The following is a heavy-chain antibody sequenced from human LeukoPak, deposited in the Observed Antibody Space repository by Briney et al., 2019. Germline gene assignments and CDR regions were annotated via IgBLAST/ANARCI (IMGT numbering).Heavy chain of an antibody. V-gene: IGHV1-18*01. CDR3: ARARQWLPTGGFDY. CDR2: ISAYNGNT. D-gene: IGHD6-19*01. J-gene: IGHJ4*02. Sequence: GASVKVSCKASGYTFTSYGISWVRQAPGQGLEWMGWISAYNGNTNYAQKLQGRVTMTTDTSTSTAYMELRSLRSDDTAVYYCARARQWLPTGGFDYWGQGTLVTVSS. CDR1: GYTFTSYG.